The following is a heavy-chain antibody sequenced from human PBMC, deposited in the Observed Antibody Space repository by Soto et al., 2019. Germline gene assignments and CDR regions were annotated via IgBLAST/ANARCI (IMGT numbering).Heavy chain of an antibody. CDR2: IYWDDDK. D-gene: IGHD2-21*02. Sequence: QITLKESGPTLVKPTQTLTLTCTFSGFSLSTGGVGVGWIRQPPGKALEWLALIYWDDDKRYSPSLKSRLTSTKDTSKNQVVLTMPNMDPVDTATYYCAHSRCGGDCLQSYSSHYYYGMDVWGQGTTVTVSS. J-gene: IGHJ6*02. CDR1: GFSLSTGGVG. CDR3: AHSRCGGDCLQSYSSHYYYGMDV. V-gene: IGHV2-5*02.